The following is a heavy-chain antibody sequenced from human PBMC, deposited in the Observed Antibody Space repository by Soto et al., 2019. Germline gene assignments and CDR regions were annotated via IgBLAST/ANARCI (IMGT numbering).Heavy chain of an antibody. J-gene: IGHJ5*02. D-gene: IGHD3-10*02. V-gene: IGHV3-33*01. CDR2: IWYDGSNK. CDR3: ARDVRSRRYDL. Sequence: QVQLVESGGGVVQPGRSLRLSCAASGFTFRNYGMHWFRQAPGKGLEWLAVIWYDGSNKYYEDSVKGRFTISRDNSKNTLYLEMNSLRDEDTAVYYCARDVRSRRYDLWGQGTLVIVSS. CDR1: GFTFRNYG.